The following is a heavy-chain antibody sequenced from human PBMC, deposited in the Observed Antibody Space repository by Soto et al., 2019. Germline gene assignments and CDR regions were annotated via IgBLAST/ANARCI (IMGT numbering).Heavy chain of an antibody. CDR1: GYTFSSYW. V-gene: IGHV5-51*01. Sequence: PVESLKISCQASGYTFSSYWIAWVRQMPGKGLEWVGIIYPGDSETRYSPSLQGQVTISADRSTTTAYLQWSSLKASDSGTYYCARLMVPMPVTEMSSLNNWGRGTLVTVPS. D-gene: IGHD2-21*02. CDR3: ARLMVPMPVTEMSSLNN. J-gene: IGHJ4*01. CDR2: IYPGDSET.